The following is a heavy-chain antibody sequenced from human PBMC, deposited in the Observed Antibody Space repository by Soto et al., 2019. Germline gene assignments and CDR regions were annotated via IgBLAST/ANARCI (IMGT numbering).Heavy chain of an antibody. Sequence: ASVKVSCKASGYTFTSYGISWVRQAPGQGLEWMGWISAYNGNTNYAQKLQGRVTMTTDTSTSTAYMELRSLRSDDTAVYYCARDSWDSSSWSIIAVAGTHSNALDYWGQGTLVTVSS. CDR2: ISAYNGNT. J-gene: IGHJ4*02. CDR3: ARDSWDSSSWSIIAVAGTHSNALDY. V-gene: IGHV1-18*01. CDR1: GYTFTSYG. D-gene: IGHD6-19*01.